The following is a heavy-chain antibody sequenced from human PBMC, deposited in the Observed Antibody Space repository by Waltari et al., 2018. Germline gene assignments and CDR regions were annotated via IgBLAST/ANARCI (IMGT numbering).Heavy chain of an antibody. J-gene: IGHJ4*02. V-gene: IGHV1-18*01. CDR1: GSTFKSYA. CDR3: ARVSTNNGPGDLDY. CDR2: VSGYNGDT. D-gene: IGHD2-8*01. Sequence: VQLVQSETEVKKPGASVMVSCTTSGSTFKSYAFSWVRQAPGQGLEWMGWVSGYNGDTFYAQNFQDRLTMTTETSTTTTYMELRNLRSDDTAIYYCARVSTNNGPGDLDYWGQGTLVTVSA.